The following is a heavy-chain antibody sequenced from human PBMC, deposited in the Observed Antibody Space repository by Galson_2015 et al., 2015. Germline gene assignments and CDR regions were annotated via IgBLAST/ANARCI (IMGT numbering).Heavy chain of an antibody. J-gene: IGHJ6*03. D-gene: IGHD2-8*02. CDR2: IDWDDDK. V-gene: IGHV2-70*01. Sequence: PALVKPTQTLTLTCTFSGFSLSTSGMCVSWIRQPPGKALEWLALIDWDDDKYYSTSLKTRLTISKDTSKNQVVLTMTNMDPVDTATYYCARISAHCTGGVCYTLGYYYYYMDVWGKGTTVTVSS. CDR3: ARISAHCTGGVCYTLGYYYYYMDV. CDR1: GFSLSTSGMC.